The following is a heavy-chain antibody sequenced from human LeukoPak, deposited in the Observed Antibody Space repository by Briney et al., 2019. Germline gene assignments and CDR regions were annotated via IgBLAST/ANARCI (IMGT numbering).Heavy chain of an antibody. D-gene: IGHD3-3*01. CDR2: INHSGST. J-gene: IGHJ3*02. CDR1: GGSFSGYY. V-gene: IGHV4-34*01. CDR3: ARGLFGVVTKMAFDI. Sequence: SETLSLTCAVYGGSFSGYYWSWIRQPPGKGLEWIGEINHSGSTNYNPSLKSRVTISVDTSKNQFSLKLSSVTAADTAVYYCARGLFGVVTKMAFDIWGQGTMVTVSS.